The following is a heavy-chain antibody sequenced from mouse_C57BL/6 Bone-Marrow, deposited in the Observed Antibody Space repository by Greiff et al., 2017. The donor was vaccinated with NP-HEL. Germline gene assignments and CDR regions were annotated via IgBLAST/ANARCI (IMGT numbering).Heavy chain of an antibody. V-gene: IGHV5-12*01. CDR1: GFTFSDYY. J-gene: IGHJ4*01. Sequence: DVKLVESGGGLVQPGGSLKLSCAASGFTFSDYYMYWVRQTPEKRLEWVAYISNGGGSTYYPDTVKGRFTISRDNAKNTLYLQMSRLKSEDTAMYYCARHPYGYYAMDYWGQGTSVTVSS. CDR2: ISNGGGST. D-gene: IGHD1-1*01. CDR3: ARHPYGYYAMDY.